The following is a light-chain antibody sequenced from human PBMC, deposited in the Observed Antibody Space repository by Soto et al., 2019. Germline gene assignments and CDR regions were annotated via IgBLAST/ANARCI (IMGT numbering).Light chain of an antibody. CDR3: SSFTSNRIYV. CDR2: GVT. V-gene: IGLV2-14*03. Sequence: DRTKPASGSRSPRQSLTISCTGNHNDIGTYDYVSWYQQHPGRAPRLLIHGVTTRPSGISGRFSASKSGLTASLTISGLQPEDEADYYCSSFTSNRIYVFGPGTKVTVL. CDR1: HNDIGTYDY. J-gene: IGLJ1*01.